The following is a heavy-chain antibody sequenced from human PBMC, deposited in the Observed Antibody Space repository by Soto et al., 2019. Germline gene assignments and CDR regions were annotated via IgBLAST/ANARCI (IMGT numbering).Heavy chain of an antibody. CDR1: GFTFGMYS. Sequence: RGSLRLCCAASGFTFGMYSMSWVRQAPGKGLEWVSGISGSGESTYYAGSVKGRFTISRDNSKNTLYLQMYSLRPEDTAVYYCAKSLGDRWNTYYFDCWGQGT. V-gene: IGHV3-23*01. CDR3: AKSLGDRWNTYYFDC. J-gene: IGHJ4*02. D-gene: IGHD1-1*01. CDR2: ISGSGEST.